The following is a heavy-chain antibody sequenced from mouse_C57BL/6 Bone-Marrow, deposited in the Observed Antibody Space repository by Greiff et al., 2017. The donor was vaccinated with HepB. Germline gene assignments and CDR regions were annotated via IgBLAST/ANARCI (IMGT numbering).Heavy chain of an antibody. J-gene: IGHJ2*01. D-gene: IGHD1-1*01. CDR1: GFTFSDYG. CDR2: ISSGSSTI. CDR3: ARGYYYGSSY. Sequence: EVKVVDSGGGLVKPGGSLKLSCAASGFTFSDYGMHWVRQAPEKGLEWVAYISSGSSTIYYADTVKGRFTISRDNAKNTLFLQMTSLRSEDTAMYYCARGYYYGSSYWGQGTTLTVSS. V-gene: IGHV5-17*01.